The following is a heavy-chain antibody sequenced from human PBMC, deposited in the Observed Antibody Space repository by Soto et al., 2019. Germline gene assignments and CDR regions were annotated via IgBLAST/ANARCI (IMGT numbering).Heavy chain of an antibody. CDR2: IWYDGSNK. D-gene: IGHD5-12*01. CDR3: ATDRSGYSGYPGTYFDY. Sequence: PGGSLRLSCAASGFTFSSYGMHWVRQAPGKGLEWVAVIWYDGSNKYYADSVKGRFTISRDNSKNTLYVQMNSLRAEDTAVYYCATDRSGYSGYPGTYFDYWGQGTLVTVS. J-gene: IGHJ4*02. V-gene: IGHV3-33*01. CDR1: GFTFSSYG.